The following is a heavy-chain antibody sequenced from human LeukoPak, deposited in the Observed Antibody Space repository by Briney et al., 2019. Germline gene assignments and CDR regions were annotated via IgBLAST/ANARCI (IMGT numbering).Heavy chain of an antibody. D-gene: IGHD3-10*01. J-gene: IGHJ6*03. V-gene: IGHV3-9*01. CDR3: ARGLLGPYYYYMDV. CDR1: GFTFDDYA. Sequence: GRSLRLSCAASGFTFDDYAMHWVRQAPGKGLEWVSGISWISGSIGYADSVKGRFTISRDNAKNSLYLQMNSLRAEDTAVYYCARGLLGPYYYYMDVWGKGTTVTVSS. CDR2: ISWISGSI.